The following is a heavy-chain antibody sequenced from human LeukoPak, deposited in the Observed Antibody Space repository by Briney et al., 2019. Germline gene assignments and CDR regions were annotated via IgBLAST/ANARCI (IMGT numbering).Heavy chain of an antibody. J-gene: IGHJ4*02. CDR2: IYENGGTT. CDR3: AKDFRIGYSAHFDY. Sequence: GGSLRLSCVGSGFTFRSHAMSWVRQAPEKGLEFVSGIYENGGTTYYADSVKGRFSIFRDNSKNTLYLQMDSLRGEDTAVYYCAKDFRIGYSAHFDYWGQEALVTVSS. V-gene: IGHV3-23*01. D-gene: IGHD2-21*01. CDR1: GFTFRSHA.